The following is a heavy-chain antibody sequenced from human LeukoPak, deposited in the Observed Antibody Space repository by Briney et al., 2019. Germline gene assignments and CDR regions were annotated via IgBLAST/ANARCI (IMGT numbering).Heavy chain of an antibody. D-gene: IGHD3-22*01. V-gene: IGHV4-34*01. Sequence: PSETLSLTCTVSGGSISSYYWSWIRQPPGKGLEWIGEINHSGSTNYNPSLKSRVTISVDTSKNQFSLKLSSVTAADTAVYYCARLSSKNYYYDSSGHRNAFDIWGQGTMVTVSS. CDR2: INHSGST. CDR3: ARLSSKNYYYDSSGHRNAFDI. J-gene: IGHJ3*02. CDR1: GGSISSYY.